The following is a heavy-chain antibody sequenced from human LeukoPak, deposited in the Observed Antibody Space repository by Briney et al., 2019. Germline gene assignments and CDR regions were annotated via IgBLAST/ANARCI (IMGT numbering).Heavy chain of an antibody. Sequence: GGSLRLSCAASGFTFTSYWMHWVRQAPGKGPVWLSRINTDGTITSYADSLEGRFTISRDNAKNTVYLQMNSLRTEDTAVYYCARPGVGFDYWGQGALVTVSS. J-gene: IGHJ4*02. CDR3: ARPGVGFDY. V-gene: IGHV3-74*01. CDR1: GFTFTSYW. CDR2: INTDGTIT.